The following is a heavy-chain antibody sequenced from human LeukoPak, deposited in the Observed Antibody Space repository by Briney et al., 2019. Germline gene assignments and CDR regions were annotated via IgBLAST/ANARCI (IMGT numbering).Heavy chain of an antibody. CDR2: LNPSGGSS. V-gene: IGHV1-46*01. CDR3: ARISEDSSGYQGAFDI. CDR1: GYTVTSYY. Sequence: ASVKVSCKASGYTVTSYYMHWVRQAPGQGLEWMAILNPSGGSSNYAQKFQGRVTITADESTSTAYMELSSLRSEDTAVYYCARISEDSSGYQGAFDIWGQGTMVTVSS. D-gene: IGHD3-22*01. J-gene: IGHJ3*02.